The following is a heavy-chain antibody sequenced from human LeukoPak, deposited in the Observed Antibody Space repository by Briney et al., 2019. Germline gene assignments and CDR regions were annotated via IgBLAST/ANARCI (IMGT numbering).Heavy chain of an antibody. Sequence: GGSLRLSCAASGFTFSSYAMSWVRQAPGKGLEWVSSISGSGAVTYYTDSVKGRFTFSRDNSRNTAYLQVNSLGAEDTAVYYCARLKDGAGTDYWGQGTLVTVSS. J-gene: IGHJ4*02. CDR2: ISGSGAVT. V-gene: IGHV3-23*01. CDR3: ARLKDGAGTDY. CDR1: GFTFSSYA. D-gene: IGHD1-1*01.